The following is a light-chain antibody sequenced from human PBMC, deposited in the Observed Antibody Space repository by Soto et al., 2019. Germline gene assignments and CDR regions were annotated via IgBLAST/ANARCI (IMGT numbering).Light chain of an antibody. CDR1: QGISNW. Sequence: DIQMTQSPSSVSASVGDRVTITFRASQGISNWLAWYQQKPGEAPKLLIYAASSLQSGVPSRFSGSGSGTDFTLTISSLQPEDFATYYCQQLNSYPITFGQGTRLEIK. V-gene: IGKV1-12*01. CDR2: AAS. CDR3: QQLNSYPIT. J-gene: IGKJ5*01.